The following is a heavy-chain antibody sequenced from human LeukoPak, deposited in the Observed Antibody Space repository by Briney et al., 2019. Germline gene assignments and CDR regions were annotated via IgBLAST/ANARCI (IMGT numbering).Heavy chain of an antibody. Sequence: SETLSLTCTVSGGSIGTYYWSWIRQPPGKGLEWIGYIYYSGSTNYNPSLKSRVTISVDTSKNQFSLKLSSVTAADTAVYYCARDRHGSGSYYIIGDNWFDPWGQGTLVTVSS. J-gene: IGHJ5*02. CDR1: GGSIGTYY. CDR2: IYYSGST. CDR3: ARDRHGSGSYYIIGDNWFDP. D-gene: IGHD3-10*01. V-gene: IGHV4-59*01.